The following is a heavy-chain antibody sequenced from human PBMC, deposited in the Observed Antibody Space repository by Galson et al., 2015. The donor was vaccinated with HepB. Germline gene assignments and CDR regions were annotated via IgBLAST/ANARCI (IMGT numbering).Heavy chain of an antibody. Sequence: SVKVSCKASGYTFTGYYMHWVRQAPGQGLEWMGRINPNSGGTNYAQKFQGRVPMTRDTSISTAYMELSRLRSDDTAVYYCARILFDGLGFQYLGYWGQGTLVTVSS. CDR3: ARILFDGLGFQYLGY. V-gene: IGHV1-2*06. CDR1: GYTFTGYY. CDR2: INPNSGGT. J-gene: IGHJ4*02. D-gene: IGHD3-9*01.